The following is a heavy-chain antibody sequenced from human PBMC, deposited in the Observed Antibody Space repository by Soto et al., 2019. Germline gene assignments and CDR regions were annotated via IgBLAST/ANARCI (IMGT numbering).Heavy chain of an antibody. CDR3: ARDPDGVDVLDI. Sequence: HTKTVAYGNIINRGYYWIIKNQHPGKGLEWIGYIYYSGSTYYNLSLKSRVTISVDTSKNQFSLKLSSVTAADTAFYYCARDPDGVDVLDIWGQGSMVTV. V-gene: IGHV4-31*02. J-gene: IGHJ3*02. D-gene: IGHD4-17*01. CDR2: IYYSGST. CDR1: YGNIINRGYY.